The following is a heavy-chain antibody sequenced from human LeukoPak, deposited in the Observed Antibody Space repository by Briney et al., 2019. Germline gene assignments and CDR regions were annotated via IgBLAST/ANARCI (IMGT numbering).Heavy chain of an antibody. Sequence: AGGSLRLSCAASGFTFSSYWMHWVRQAPGKGLVWVSRINSDGSSTSYADSVKGRFTISRGNPKNTLYLQMNSLRAEDTAVYYCAKGYCSSTSCYFHYYGMDVWGQGTTVTVSS. CDR2: INSDGSST. D-gene: IGHD2-2*01. CDR1: GFTFSSYW. J-gene: IGHJ6*02. V-gene: IGHV3-74*01. CDR3: AKGYCSSTSCYFHYYGMDV.